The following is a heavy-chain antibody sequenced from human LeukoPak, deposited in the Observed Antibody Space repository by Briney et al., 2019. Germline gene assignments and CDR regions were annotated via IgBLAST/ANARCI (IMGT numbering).Heavy chain of an antibody. CDR1: GFTVSINY. D-gene: IGHD5-24*01. V-gene: IGHV3-53*01. CDR2: IYSGGST. Sequence: PGGSLRLSCAASGFTVSINYMSWVRQAPGKGLEWVSVIYSGGSTYYADSVKGRFTISRDESKNTLYLQMNSLRAEDTAVYYCTRSRDGYNLGPSFDYWGQGTLVTASS. J-gene: IGHJ4*02. CDR3: TRSRDGYNLGPSFDY.